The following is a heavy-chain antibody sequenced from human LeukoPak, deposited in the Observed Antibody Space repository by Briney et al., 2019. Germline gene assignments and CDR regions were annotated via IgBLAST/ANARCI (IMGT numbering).Heavy chain of an antibody. CDR3: AGQGGYAWSWFDP. CDR1: VYTFTSYG. V-gene: IGHV1-18*01. J-gene: IGHJ5*02. Sequence: ASVKVSCKASVYTFTSYGIGWVRQAPGQGLEWMGWISPYNGNTKYPQKFQGRVIMTTDTATTTVYMELRSQTSDGTAMYYCAGQGGYAWSWFDPWGQGTLVTVSS. CDR2: ISPYNGNT. D-gene: IGHD3-3*01.